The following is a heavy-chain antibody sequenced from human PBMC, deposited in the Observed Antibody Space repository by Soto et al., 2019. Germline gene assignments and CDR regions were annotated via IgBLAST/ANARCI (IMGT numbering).Heavy chain of an antibody. Sequence: ESGGGVVQPGRSLRLSCAASGFTFSSYAMHWVRQAPGKGLEWVAVISYDGSNKYYADSVKGRFTISRDNSKNTLYLQMNSLRAEDTAVYYCARGLGDCSGGSCYLFDYWGQGTLVTVSS. CDR3: ARGLGDCSGGSCYLFDY. CDR1: GFTFSSYA. J-gene: IGHJ4*02. V-gene: IGHV3-30-3*01. CDR2: ISYDGSNK. D-gene: IGHD2-15*01.